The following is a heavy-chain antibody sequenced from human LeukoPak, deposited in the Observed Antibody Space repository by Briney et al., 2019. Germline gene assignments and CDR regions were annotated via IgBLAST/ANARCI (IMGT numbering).Heavy chain of an antibody. CDR3: AKDVFVDFSTSSRFDH. CDR2: ISIGGGST. Sequence: AESLRLSCAASGFTFSSYAMNWVRQAPGKGLEWVSSISIGGGSTYYADSVKGRFTISRDNSKNTLYLQMNSLTDEDTAVYYCAKDVFVDFSTSSRFDHWGQGTLVTVSS. V-gene: IGHV3-23*01. CDR1: GFTFSSYA. D-gene: IGHD2/OR15-2a*01. J-gene: IGHJ4*02.